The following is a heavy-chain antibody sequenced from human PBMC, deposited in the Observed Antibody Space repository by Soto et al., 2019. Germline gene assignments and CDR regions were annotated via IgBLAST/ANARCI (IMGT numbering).Heavy chain of an antibody. J-gene: IGHJ4*02. CDR3: AKDPAKRWLQFAIDY. Sequence: GGSLRLSCAASGFTFSSYWMSWVRQAPGKGLEWVANIKQDGSEKYYVDSVKGRFTISRDNAKNSLYLQMNSLRAEDTAVYYCAKDPAKRWLQFAIDYWGQGTLVTVSS. V-gene: IGHV3-7*01. D-gene: IGHD5-12*01. CDR2: IKQDGSEK. CDR1: GFTFSSYW.